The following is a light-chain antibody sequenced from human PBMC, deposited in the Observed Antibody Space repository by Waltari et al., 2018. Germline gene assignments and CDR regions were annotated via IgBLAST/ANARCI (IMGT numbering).Light chain of an antibody. CDR1: QNINDW. V-gene: IGKV1-5*03. Sequence: DLQMTQSPSTLSASVGDRVTITCRASQNINDWLAWYQQKPGKAPKVLIYKASNLESGVPSRFSGSGSGTDFTLTISSLQPDDFATYYCQQYNTYTYTFGQGTKLEIK. J-gene: IGKJ2*01. CDR2: KAS. CDR3: QQYNTYTYT.